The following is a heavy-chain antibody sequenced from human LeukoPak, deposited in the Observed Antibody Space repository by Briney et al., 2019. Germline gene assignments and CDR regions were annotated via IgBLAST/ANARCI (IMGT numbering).Heavy chain of an antibody. CDR1: GGSMSSYY. CDR3: ARGGWYTDY. CDR2: ISYSGST. J-gene: IGHJ4*02. V-gene: IGHV4-59*01. D-gene: IGHD6-19*01. Sequence: PETLSLTCTVSGGSMSSYYWSWVRQPPGKGLEWIGCISYSGSTNYNPSLKSRVTISIDTSKNQFSLNLSSVTAADTALYYCARGGWYTDYWGQGTLVTVSS.